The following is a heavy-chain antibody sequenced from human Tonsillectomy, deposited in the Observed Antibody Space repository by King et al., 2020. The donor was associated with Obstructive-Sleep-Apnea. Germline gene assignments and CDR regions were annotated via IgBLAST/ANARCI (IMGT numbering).Heavy chain of an antibody. J-gene: IGHJ6*02. D-gene: IGHD2-15*01. CDR2: IKHSGST. CDR1: GGSFSVYY. V-gene: IGHV4-34*01. CDR3: ARGGHYCSGGSCYRPYYYYGMDV. Sequence: VQLQQWGAGLLKPSETLSLTCAVYGGSFSVYYWSWIRQPPGEGLEWIGEIKHSGSTNYNQSIKCRVTSSVDMSRNQFSLKLRSVTAADTAVYYCARGGHYCSGGSCYRPYYYYGMDVWGLGTTVTVSS.